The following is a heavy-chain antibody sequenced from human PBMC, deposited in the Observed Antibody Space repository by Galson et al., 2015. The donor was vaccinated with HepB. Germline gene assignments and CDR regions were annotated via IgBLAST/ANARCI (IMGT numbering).Heavy chain of an antibody. CDR1: GYTFTVYG. Sequence: SVKVSCKASGYTFTVYGFSWVRQAPGQGLEWMGWISGYNSNPKYAQNVQDRVTMTTDASTSTAYMELRSLRSDDTAMYYCARDFGSGSWAVYWGQGTLVTVSS. V-gene: IGHV1-18*04. CDR3: ARDFGSGSWAVY. D-gene: IGHD3-10*01. CDR2: ISGYNSNP. J-gene: IGHJ4*02.